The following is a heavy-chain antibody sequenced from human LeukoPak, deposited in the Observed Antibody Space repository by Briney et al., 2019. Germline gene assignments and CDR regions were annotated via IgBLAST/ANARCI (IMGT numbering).Heavy chain of an antibody. CDR1: GGSFSGYY. V-gene: IGHV4-34*01. J-gene: IGHJ5*02. Sequence: SETLSLTCAVYGGSFSGYYWSWIRQPPGKGLEWIGEINHSGSTNYNPSLKSRVTISVDTSKNQFSLKLSSVTAADTAVYYCARVGYSSSSHEWWFDPWGQGTLVTVSS. CDR3: ARVGYSSSSHEWWFDP. D-gene: IGHD6-13*01. CDR2: INHSGST.